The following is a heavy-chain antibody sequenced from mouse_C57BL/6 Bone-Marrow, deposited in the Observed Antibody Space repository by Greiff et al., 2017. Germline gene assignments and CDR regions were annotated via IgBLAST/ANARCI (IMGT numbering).Heavy chain of an antibody. CDR2: IRSKSSNYAT. Sequence: EVQLVESGGGLVQPKGSLKLSCAASGFTFNTYAMHWVRQAPGKGLEWVARIRSKSSNYATYYADSVKDRFTISRDDSQSMLYLQMNNLKTEDTAMYYCVSPMITRGYYYAMDYWGQGTSVTVSS. CDR3: VSPMITRGYYYAMDY. J-gene: IGHJ4*01. V-gene: IGHV10-3*01. CDR1: GFTFNTYA. D-gene: IGHD2-4*01.